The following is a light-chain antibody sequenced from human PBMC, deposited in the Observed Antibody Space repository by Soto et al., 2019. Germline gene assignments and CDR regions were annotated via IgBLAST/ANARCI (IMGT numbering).Light chain of an antibody. Sequence: QSVLTQPPSASGTPGPRVTISCSGSSSNIGSNYVYWYQQLPGTAPKLLIYRNDQRPSGVPDRLSGSKSGTSASLAISGLLSEDEADYYCATWDDTLSGPVFGGGTQLTVL. V-gene: IGLV1-47*01. CDR3: ATWDDTLSGPV. CDR1: SSNIGSNY. J-gene: IGLJ7*01. CDR2: RND.